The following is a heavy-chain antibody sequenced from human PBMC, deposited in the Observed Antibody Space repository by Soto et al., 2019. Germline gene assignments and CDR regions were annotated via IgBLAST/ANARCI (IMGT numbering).Heavy chain of an antibody. Sequence: ASVKVSCKASGGTFSSYTISWVRQAPGQGLEWMGRIIANNGITNYAQKLQGRVTMTTDTSTSTAYMELRSLRSDDTAVYYCARVIWSGYSGYFDYWGQGTLVTVSS. J-gene: IGHJ4*02. CDR1: GGTFSSYT. D-gene: IGHD3-3*01. V-gene: IGHV1-18*01. CDR2: IIANNGIT. CDR3: ARVIWSGYSGYFDY.